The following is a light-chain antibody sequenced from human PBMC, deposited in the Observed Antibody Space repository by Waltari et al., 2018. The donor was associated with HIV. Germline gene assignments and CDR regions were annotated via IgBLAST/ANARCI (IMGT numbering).Light chain of an antibody. V-gene: IGLV3-1*01. J-gene: IGLJ1*01. Sequence: YELTQPPSVSVSPGQTARITCSGHRLADKFPCWYQQKPGQSPVLLIYQDNKRPSGIPDRFSGSIPGNTATLTISGTQTLDEGDYYCQAWDSNSNVFGPGTTVTVL. CDR1: RLADKF. CDR2: QDN. CDR3: QAWDSNSNV.